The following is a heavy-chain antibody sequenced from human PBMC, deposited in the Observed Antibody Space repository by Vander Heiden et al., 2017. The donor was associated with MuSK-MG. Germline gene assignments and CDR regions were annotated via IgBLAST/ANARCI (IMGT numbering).Heavy chain of an antibody. D-gene: IGHD3-3*01. V-gene: IGHV1-69*12. CDR1: GGTFSSYA. CDR2: IIPIFGTA. J-gene: IGHJ3*02. Sequence: QVQLVQSGAEVKKPGSSVKVSCKASGGTFSSYAISWVRQAPGQGLEWMGGIIPIFGTANYAQKFQGRVTITADEATSTAYMELSSLRSEDTAVYYCARYNYDFWSGYSDDAFDIWGQGTMGTVAS. CDR3: ARYNYDFWSGYSDDAFDI.